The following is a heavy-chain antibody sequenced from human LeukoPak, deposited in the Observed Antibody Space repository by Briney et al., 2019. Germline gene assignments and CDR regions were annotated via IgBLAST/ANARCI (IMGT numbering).Heavy chain of an antibody. Sequence: PGGSLRLSCAASGFTFSSYWMHWVRQAPGKGLVWVSRINSDGSSTSYADSVKGRFTISRDNAKNTLYLQMNSLRAEDTAVYYCASPSLYDIFSLDYWGQGTLVTVSS. CDR3: ASPSLYDIFSLDY. D-gene: IGHD3-9*01. CDR1: GFTFSSYW. V-gene: IGHV3-74*01. CDR2: INSDGSST. J-gene: IGHJ4*02.